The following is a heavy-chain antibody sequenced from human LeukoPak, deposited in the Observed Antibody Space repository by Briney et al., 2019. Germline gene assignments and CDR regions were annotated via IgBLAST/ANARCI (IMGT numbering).Heavy chain of an antibody. V-gene: IGHV3-7*01. D-gene: IGHD3-3*01. CDR1: GFTFSSYW. J-gene: IGHJ3*02. CDR3: ASSYYDFWSGYHDAFDI. CDR2: IKQDGSEK. Sequence: GGSLRLSCAASGFTFSSYWMSCVRQAPGKGLEWVANIKQDGSEKYYVDSVKGRFTISRDNAKNSLYLQMNSLRAEDTAVYYCASSYYDFWSGYHDAFDIWGQGTMVTVSS.